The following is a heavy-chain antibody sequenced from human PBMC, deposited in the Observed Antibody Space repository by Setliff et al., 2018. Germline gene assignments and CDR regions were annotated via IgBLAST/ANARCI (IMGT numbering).Heavy chain of an antibody. Sequence: GALVKVSCKASGGTFSNIGISWVRQAPGPGLEWMGGIIPLFGTTNYAEEFQGRVTITTDESTNTGYMELSSLRSEDTAMYYCAREKVVVVSATSYHYYMDVWGKGTTVTVSS. CDR3: AREKVVVVSATSYHYYMDV. J-gene: IGHJ6*03. CDR2: IIPLFGTT. D-gene: IGHD2-15*01. V-gene: IGHV1-69*05. CDR1: GGTFSNIG.